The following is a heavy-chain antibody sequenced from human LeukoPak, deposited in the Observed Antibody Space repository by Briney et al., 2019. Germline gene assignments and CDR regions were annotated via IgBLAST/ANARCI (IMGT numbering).Heavy chain of an antibody. V-gene: IGHV3-30*18. J-gene: IGHJ4*02. CDR2: ISYDGSNK. CDR1: GFTFSSYG. Sequence: GRSLRLSCAASGFTFSSYGMHWVRQAPGKGLEWVAVISYDGSNKYYADSVKGRFTISRDNSKNTLYLQMNSLRAEDTAVYYCAKEGPRIYSGWYPVWGDYWGQGTLVTVSS. CDR3: AKEGPRIYSGWYPVWGDY. D-gene: IGHD6-19*01.